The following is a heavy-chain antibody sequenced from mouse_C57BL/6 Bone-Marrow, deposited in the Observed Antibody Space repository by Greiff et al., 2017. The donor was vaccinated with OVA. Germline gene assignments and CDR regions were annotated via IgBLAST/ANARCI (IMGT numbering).Heavy chain of an antibody. CDR2: INPGSGGT. Sequence: QVQLQQSGAELVRPGTSVKVSCKASGYAFTNYLIEWVKQRPGQGLEWIGVINPGSGGTNYNEKFKGKATLTADKSSSTAYMQLSSLTSEDSAVYFCARKARTAQATGFDYWGQGTTLTVSS. CDR3: ARKARTAQATGFDY. D-gene: IGHD3-2*02. V-gene: IGHV1-54*01. CDR1: GYAFTNYL. J-gene: IGHJ2*01.